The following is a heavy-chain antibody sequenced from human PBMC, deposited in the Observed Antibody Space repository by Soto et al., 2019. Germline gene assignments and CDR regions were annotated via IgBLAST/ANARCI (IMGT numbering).Heavy chain of an antibody. CDR1: GSTFSSYG. D-gene: IGHD2-2*01. CDR2: ISYDGSNK. J-gene: IGHJ6*02. V-gene: IGHV3-30*18. Sequence: GGSLRLSCAASGSTFSSYGMHWVRQAPGKGLEWVAVISYDGSNKYYADSVKGRFTISRDNSKNTLYLQMNSLRAEDTAVYYCAKLVYCSSTSCYPMDVWGQGTRSPYT. CDR3: AKLVYCSSTSCYPMDV.